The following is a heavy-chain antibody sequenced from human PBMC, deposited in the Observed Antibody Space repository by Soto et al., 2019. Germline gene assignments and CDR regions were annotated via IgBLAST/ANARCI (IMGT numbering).Heavy chain of an antibody. CDR1: GYTVFSYA. J-gene: IGHJ4*02. V-gene: IGHV1-18*01. CDR2: ISVYKGNT. D-gene: IGHD3-3*01. CDR3: ARVVTIFGVITTYYFDY. Sequence: ASVKVSCKASGYTVFSYAISWVRQAPGQGLEGMGWISVYKGNTNYAQKLQGRVTMTTDTSTSTAYMELRSLRSDDTAVYYCARVVTIFGVITTYYFDYWGQGTLVTVSS.